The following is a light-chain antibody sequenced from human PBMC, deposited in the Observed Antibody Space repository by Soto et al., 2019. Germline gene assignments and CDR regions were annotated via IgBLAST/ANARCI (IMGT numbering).Light chain of an antibody. CDR1: QSVSSSY. V-gene: IGKV3-20*01. CDR2: DAS. J-gene: IGKJ2*01. CDR3: QQYGSSSYT. Sequence: EIVLTQSPGTLSLSPGERATLSCRASQSVSSSYLAWYQQKPGQAPRLLIYDASSRATGIPDRFSGSGCGTDFTLTISRLEPEDFAVYYCQQYGSSSYTFGQGTKLEIK.